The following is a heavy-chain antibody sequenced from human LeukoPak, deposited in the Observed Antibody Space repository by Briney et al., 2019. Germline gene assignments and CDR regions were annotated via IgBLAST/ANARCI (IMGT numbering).Heavy chain of an antibody. Sequence: SETLSLTCTVSDDSITMYYWTWIRQPPGKGLEWIGYIYSSGSTNYNPSLKSRVTISVDTSKNQSSLKLSSVTAADTAVYYCARDSSGLDYWGQGTLVTVSS. CDR2: IYSSGST. D-gene: IGHD3-22*01. V-gene: IGHV4-59*01. CDR1: DDSITMYY. CDR3: ARDSSGLDY. J-gene: IGHJ4*02.